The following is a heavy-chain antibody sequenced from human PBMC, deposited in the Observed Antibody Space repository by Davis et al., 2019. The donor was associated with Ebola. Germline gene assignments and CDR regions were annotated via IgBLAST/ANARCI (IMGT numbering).Heavy chain of an antibody. V-gene: IGHV1-3*01. Sequence: ASVKVSCKASGDIFTKYVIHWVRHAPGQRLEWMGWINAGSGHTDYSQKFQGRVTITKDISASTAYMELSSLGSEDTALYYCVTNSNNDYYYMDVWGKGTTVTVSS. CDR1: GDIFTKYV. J-gene: IGHJ6*03. CDR3: VTNSNNDYYYMDV. CDR2: INAGSGHT. D-gene: IGHD4-11*01.